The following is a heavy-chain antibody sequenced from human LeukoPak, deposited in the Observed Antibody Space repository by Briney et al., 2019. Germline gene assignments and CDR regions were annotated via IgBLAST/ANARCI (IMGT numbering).Heavy chain of an antibody. V-gene: IGHV4-34*01. D-gene: IGHD3-9*01. Sequence: PSETLSLTCAVYGGSFSGYYWSWIRQPPGKGLEWLGEINHSGSTNYNPSLKSRVTISVGTSKNQFSLKLSSVTAADTAVYYCARETYYDILTGYRHYYYYGMDVWGQGTTVTVSS. J-gene: IGHJ6*02. CDR1: GGSFSGYY. CDR3: ARETYYDILTGYRHYYYYGMDV. CDR2: INHSGST.